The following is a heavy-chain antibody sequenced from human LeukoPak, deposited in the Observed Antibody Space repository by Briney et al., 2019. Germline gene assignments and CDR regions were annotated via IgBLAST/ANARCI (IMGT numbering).Heavy chain of an antibody. V-gene: IGHV3-21*01. CDR3: ARGSGGYCSGGSCYSPNTFDY. J-gene: IGHJ4*02. CDR2: ISSSSGYI. CDR1: GFTFSIYT. Sequence: PGGSLRLSCAASGFTFSIYTMNWVRQAPGKGLEWVASISSSSGYIYYAASVKGRLTISRDNAKNSLYLQMNSLRTEDTAVYYCARGSGGYCSGGSCYSPNTFDYWGQGTLVTVSS. D-gene: IGHD2-15*01.